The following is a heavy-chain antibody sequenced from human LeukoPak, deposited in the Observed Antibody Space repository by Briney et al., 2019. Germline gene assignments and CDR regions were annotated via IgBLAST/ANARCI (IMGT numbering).Heavy chain of an antibody. CDR1: GGSISSSSYY. J-gene: IGHJ3*02. D-gene: IGHD1-14*01. CDR2: IYYSGST. Sequence: SETLSLTCTVSGGSISSSSYYWGWIRQPPGKGLEWIGSIYYSGSTYYNPSLKSRVTISVDTSKNQFSLKLSSVTAADTAVYYCARGRTAGDAFDIWGQGTMVTVSS. CDR3: ARGRTAGDAFDI. V-gene: IGHV4-39*07.